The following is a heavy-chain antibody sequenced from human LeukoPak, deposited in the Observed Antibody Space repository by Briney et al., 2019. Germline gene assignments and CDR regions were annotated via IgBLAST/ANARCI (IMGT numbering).Heavy chain of an antibody. V-gene: IGHV1-69*05. D-gene: IGHD2-2*01. CDR2: IIPIFGTA. CDR1: VGTFSSYA. J-gene: IGHJ3*02. CDR3: ARAADCSSTSCYLGAAFDI. Sequence: ASVKVSCKASVGTFSSYAISWVRQAPGQGLEWMGGIIPIFGTANYAQKFQGRVTITTDESTSTAYMELSSLRSEDTAVYYCARAADCSSTSCYLGAAFDIWGQGTMVTVSS.